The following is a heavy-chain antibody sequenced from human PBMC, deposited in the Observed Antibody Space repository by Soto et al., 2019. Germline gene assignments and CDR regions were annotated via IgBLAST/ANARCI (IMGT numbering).Heavy chain of an antibody. V-gene: IGHV4-59*12. J-gene: IGHJ6*02. D-gene: IGHD6-13*01. Sequence: QVQVQESGPGLVQPSETLSLTCNVSGVSISSFYWNWIRQPPGGGLEWIGYLYYSESPKYNPSLKSRLTISMDTSKKQFSLRLSSVTAADTAIYYCARDRGTAAGRGPRYYYYGMDVWGLGTTVTVSS. CDR1: GVSISSFY. CDR3: ARDRGTAAGRGPRYYYYGMDV. CDR2: LYYSESP.